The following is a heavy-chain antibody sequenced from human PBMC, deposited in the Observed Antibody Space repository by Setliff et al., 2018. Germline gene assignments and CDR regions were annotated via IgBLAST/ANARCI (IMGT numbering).Heavy chain of an antibody. J-gene: IGHJ4*01. Sequence: PSLTCSVSGASISSGNDFWNWIRQPAGKGLEWIGNIYTNGGTDYSPSLRSRVTISLGTSKNQFSLQLTSVTAADTAIYYCARSDDNFQYPDYWGQGTLVTVSS. CDR1: GASISSGNDF. V-gene: IGHV4-61*09. CDR2: IYTNGGT. CDR3: ARSDDNFQYPDY. D-gene: IGHD1-1*01.